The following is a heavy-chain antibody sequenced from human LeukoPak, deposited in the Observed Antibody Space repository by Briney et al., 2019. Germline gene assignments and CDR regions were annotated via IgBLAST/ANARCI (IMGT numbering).Heavy chain of an antibody. CDR2: IYSSVST. V-gene: IGHV4-39*01. CDR3: AYSGSYGHLGY. D-gene: IGHD1-26*01. Sequence: ASETLSLTCTVSGGSISSNAYYWAWIRQPPGKGLEWIGSIYSSVSTYYNPSLKSRVTISVDTSKIQFSLRLSSVTAADTALYYCAYSGSYGHLGYWGQGIPVTVSS. CDR1: GGSISSNAYY. J-gene: IGHJ4*02.